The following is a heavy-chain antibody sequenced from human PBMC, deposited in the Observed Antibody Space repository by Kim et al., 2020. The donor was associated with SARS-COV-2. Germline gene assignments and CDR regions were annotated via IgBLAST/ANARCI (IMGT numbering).Heavy chain of an antibody. CDR2: ISVSGTT. V-gene: IGHV4-61*02. D-gene: IGHD1-1*01. CDR1: GGSITSGIYF. CDR3: AREDSDLWTH. Sequence: SETLSLTCTVLGGSITSGIYFWSWIRQPAGKGLEWIGRISVSGTTTYNPSLKSRVTISIDTSKNQFSLKLSSATAADTAIYYCAREDSDLWTHWGQGTRVTVSS. J-gene: IGHJ4*02.